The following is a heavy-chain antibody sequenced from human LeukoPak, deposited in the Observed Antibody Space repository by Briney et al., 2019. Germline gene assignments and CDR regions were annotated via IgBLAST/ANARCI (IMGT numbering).Heavy chain of an antibody. J-gene: IGHJ4*02. CDR2: IYYSGSA. CDR1: GGSISSSNYY. D-gene: IGHD4/OR15-4a*01. Sequence: SETLSLTCTVSGGSISSSNYYWGWIRQSPGKGLEWIGTIYYSGSAYYKSSLKSRVTISADTSRNQFSLRLTSVTATDTAVYYCARQPPFFGDYGGYWGQGTLVTVSS. CDR3: ARQPPFFGDYGGY. V-gene: IGHV4-39*01.